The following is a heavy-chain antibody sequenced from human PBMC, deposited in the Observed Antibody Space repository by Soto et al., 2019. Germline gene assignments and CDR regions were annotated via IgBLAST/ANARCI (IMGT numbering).Heavy chain of an antibody. CDR3: ARDGRREGATTNCYYGMDV. CDR2: TYYRSKWYN. Sequence: SQTLSLTCAISGDSVSSNSAAWNWIRQSPSRGLEWLGRTYYRSKWYNDYAVSVKSRITINPDTSKNQFSLQLNPVTPEDTAVYYCARDGRREGATTNCYYGMDVWGQGTTVTVSS. CDR1: GDSVSSNSAA. D-gene: IGHD1-26*01. V-gene: IGHV6-1*01. J-gene: IGHJ6*02.